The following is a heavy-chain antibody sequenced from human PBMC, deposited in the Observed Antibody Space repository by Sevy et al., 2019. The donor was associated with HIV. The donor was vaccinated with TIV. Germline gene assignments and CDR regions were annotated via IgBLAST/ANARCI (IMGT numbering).Heavy chain of an antibody. Sequence: GGSLRLSCAASGFTFSSYSMNWVRQAPGKGLEWVSSISSSSSYIYYADSVKGRFTISRDNAKNSLYLQMNSLRAGDTAVYYCARDRSSGWYRFDYWGQGTLVTVSS. D-gene: IGHD6-19*01. CDR1: GFTFSSYS. V-gene: IGHV3-21*01. CDR3: ARDRSSGWYRFDY. CDR2: ISSSSSYI. J-gene: IGHJ4*02.